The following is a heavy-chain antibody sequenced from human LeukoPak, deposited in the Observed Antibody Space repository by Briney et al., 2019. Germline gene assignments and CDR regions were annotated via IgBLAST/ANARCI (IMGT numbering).Heavy chain of an antibody. V-gene: IGHV3-49*04. J-gene: IGHJ3*02. D-gene: IGHD2-2*01. CDR1: GFTFGDYA. CDR3: TRMNCSSNSCYQDAFDI. Sequence: GGSPRLSCTASGFTFGDYAMSWVRQAPGRGLEWVVFIRSKAYGGTTEYAASVKGRFTISRDDSKSIAYLQMNSLKTEDTAVYYCTRMNCSSNSCYQDAFDIWGQGTMVTVSS. CDR2: IRSKAYGGTT.